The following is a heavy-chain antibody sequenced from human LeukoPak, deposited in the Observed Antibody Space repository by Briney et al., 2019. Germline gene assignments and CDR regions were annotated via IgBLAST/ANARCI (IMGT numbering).Heavy chain of an antibody. CDR2: IIPIFGTA. V-gene: IGHV1-69*05. CDR3: AIQGMGMVDTAMALDY. D-gene: IGHD5-18*01. Sequence: SVKVSCKASGGTFSSYAISWVRQAPGQGLEWMGGIIPIFGTANYAQEFQGRVTMTRDMSTSTVYMELSSLRSEDTAVYYCAIQGMGMVDTAMALDYWGQGTLVTVSS. CDR1: GGTFSSYA. J-gene: IGHJ4*02.